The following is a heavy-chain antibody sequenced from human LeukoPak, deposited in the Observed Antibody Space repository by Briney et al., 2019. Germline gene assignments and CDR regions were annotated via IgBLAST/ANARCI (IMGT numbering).Heavy chain of an antibody. CDR3: ARGRSSIEGMDV. CDR2: TYYRSKWFI. J-gene: IGHJ6*02. CDR1: GDSVSSNSAT. D-gene: IGHD6-19*01. Sequence: SQTLSLTCAISGDSVSSNSATWNWIRQSPSRGLEWLGRTYYRSKWFIDYAVSVKSRITINPDTSKNQFSLQLNSVTPEDTAVYYCARGRSSIEGMDVWGQGTTVTVSS. V-gene: IGHV6-1*01.